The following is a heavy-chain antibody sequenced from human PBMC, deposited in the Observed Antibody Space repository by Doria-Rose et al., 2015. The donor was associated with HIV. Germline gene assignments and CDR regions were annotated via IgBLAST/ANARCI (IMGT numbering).Heavy chain of an antibody. CDR3: ATGVTLDY. D-gene: IGHD3-10*01. J-gene: IGHJ4*02. V-gene: IGHV3-21*01. Sequence: VQPVQSGGGLVRPGGSLRLSCATSGFTFSSHRINWVRQAPGEGLEWVSSISSTSAYIDYADSVRGRFTISRDNARNSLYLQMDSLRAEDTAIYYCATGVTLDYWGQGTLVTVSS. CDR1: GFTFSSHR. CDR2: ISSTSAYI.